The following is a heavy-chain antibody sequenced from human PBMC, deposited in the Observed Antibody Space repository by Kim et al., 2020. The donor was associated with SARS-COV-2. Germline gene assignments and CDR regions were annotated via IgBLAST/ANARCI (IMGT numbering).Heavy chain of an antibody. CDR1: GFTFSSYS. D-gene: IGHD3-9*01. J-gene: IGHJ4*02. CDR2: ISSSSSTI. CDR3: ASGYYDILTGYYGSFDY. Sequence: GGSLRLSCAASGFTFSSYSMNWVRQAPGKGLEWVSYISSSSSTIYYADSVKGRFTISRDNAKNSLYLQMNSLRDEDTAVYYCASGYYDILTGYYGSFDYWGQGTLVTVSS. V-gene: IGHV3-48*02.